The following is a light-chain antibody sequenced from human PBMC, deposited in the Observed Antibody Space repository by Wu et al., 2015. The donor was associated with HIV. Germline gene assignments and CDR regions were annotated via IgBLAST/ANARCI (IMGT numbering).Light chain of an antibody. CDR2: AAS. Sequence: DIQMTQSPSSLSASVGDRVTITCRASRSISNRLNWYQQKPGKAPKLLICAASTLQSGVPSNFSGSGSGTEFTLTITSLQPEAFAVYYCQQSYSTPYNFGRGPRWRSN. V-gene: IGKV1-39*01. CDR3: QQSYSTPYN. J-gene: IGKJ2*01. CDR1: RSISNR.